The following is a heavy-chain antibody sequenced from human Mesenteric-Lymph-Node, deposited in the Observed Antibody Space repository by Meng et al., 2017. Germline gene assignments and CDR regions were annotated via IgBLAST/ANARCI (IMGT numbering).Heavy chain of an antibody. Sequence: QGQLPQAGAGLLKPSEPLSLTCAVYGGSFSGYYWSWIRQPPGKGLEWIGEINHNGSTNYKPSLKSRVTISVDKSKNQFSLKLSSVTAADTAVYYCASSMVRGVTAGWGQGTLVTVSS. D-gene: IGHD3-10*01. CDR2: INHNGST. J-gene: IGHJ4*02. V-gene: IGHV4-34*01. CDR3: ASSMVRGVTAG. CDR1: GGSFSGYY.